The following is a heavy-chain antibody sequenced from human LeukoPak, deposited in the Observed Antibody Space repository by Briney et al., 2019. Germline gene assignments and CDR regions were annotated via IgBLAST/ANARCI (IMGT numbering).Heavy chain of an antibody. J-gene: IGHJ4*02. CDR1: GGSISSYY. D-gene: IGHD3-3*01. CDR3: ARELWSGYPIFDY. Sequence: SETLSLSCTGSGGSISSYYWSWIRQPPGKGLEWIGYIYYSGSTNYNPSLKSRLTISLDTSKDQFSLKLSSVPAADSAMYYCARELWSGYPIFDYWGQGTLVTASS. CDR2: IYYSGST. V-gene: IGHV4-59*01.